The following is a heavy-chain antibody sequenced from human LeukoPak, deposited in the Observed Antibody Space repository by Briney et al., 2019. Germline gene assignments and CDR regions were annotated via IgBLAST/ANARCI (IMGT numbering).Heavy chain of an antibody. CDR1: GFTFSSYS. CDR2: ISSSSSYI. D-gene: IGHD3-9*01. Sequence: GGSLRLSCAASGFTFSSYSMNWVRQAPGKGLEWVSSISSSSSYIYYADSVKGRFTISRDNAKNSLYLQMNSLRAEDTAVYYCARDRYDILTGYDHHSDYWGQGTLVTVSS. V-gene: IGHV3-21*01. J-gene: IGHJ4*02. CDR3: ARDRYDILTGYDHHSDY.